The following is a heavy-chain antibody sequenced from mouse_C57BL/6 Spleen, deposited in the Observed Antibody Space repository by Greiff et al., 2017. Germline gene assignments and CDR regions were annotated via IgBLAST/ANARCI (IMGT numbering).Heavy chain of an antibody. V-gene: IGHV5-16*01. J-gene: IGHJ4*01. CDR3: ARAGYYDYDEGAMDY. D-gene: IGHD2-4*01. CDR1: GFTFSDYY. Sequence: EVKLVESEGGLVQPGSSMKLSCTASGFTFSDYYMAWVRQVPEKGLEWVANINYDGSSTYYLDSLKSRFIISRDNAKNILYLQMSSLKSEDTATYYCARAGYYDYDEGAMDYWGQGTSVTVSS. CDR2: INYDGSST.